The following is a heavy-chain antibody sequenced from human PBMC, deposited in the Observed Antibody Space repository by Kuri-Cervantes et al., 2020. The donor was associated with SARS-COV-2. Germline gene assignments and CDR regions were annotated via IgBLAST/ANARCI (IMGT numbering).Heavy chain of an antibody. Sequence: GESLKISCAASGFTFSDYYMTWIRQAPGKGLEWVSYISSSSSTIYYADSVKGRFTISRDNAKNSLYLQMNSLRAEDTAVYYCARVQFLGAFDIWGQGTMVTVSS. CDR3: ARVQFLGAFDI. D-gene: IGHD1-1*01. CDR1: GFTFSDYY. CDR2: ISSSSSTI. V-gene: IGHV3-11*04. J-gene: IGHJ3*02.